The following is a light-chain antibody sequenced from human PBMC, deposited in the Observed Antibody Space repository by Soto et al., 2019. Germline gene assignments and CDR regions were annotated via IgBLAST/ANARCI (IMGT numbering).Light chain of an antibody. Sequence: DVVLTQTPLSSPVTLGQPASISCRSSQSLVYSDGNTYLSWLQQRPGQPPRLLIYQISNRFSGVPDRFSGSGAGTYFTLKISRVEAEDVVVYYCMQFAHFPRTFGQGTKLEI. CDR1: QSLVYSDGNTY. CDR2: QIS. J-gene: IGKJ1*01. V-gene: IGKV2-24*01. CDR3: MQFAHFPRT.